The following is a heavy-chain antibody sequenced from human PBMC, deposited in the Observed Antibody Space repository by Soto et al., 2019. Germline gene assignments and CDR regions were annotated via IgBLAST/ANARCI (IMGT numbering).Heavy chain of an antibody. CDR2: ISYDGSNK. V-gene: IGHV3-30*18. Sequence: QVQLVESGGGVVQPGRSLRLSCAASGFTFSSYGMHWVRQAPGKGLEWVAVISYDGSNKYYADSVKGRFTISRDNSKNTLYLQMNSLRAEDTAVYYCAKGGIFGVVIILDYYYGMDVWGQGTTVTVSS. D-gene: IGHD3-3*01. CDR1: GFTFSSYG. J-gene: IGHJ6*02. CDR3: AKGGIFGVVIILDYYYGMDV.